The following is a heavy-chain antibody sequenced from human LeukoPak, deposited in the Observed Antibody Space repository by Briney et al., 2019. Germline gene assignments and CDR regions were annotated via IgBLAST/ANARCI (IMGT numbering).Heavy chain of an antibody. CDR1: GFTFSNYW. D-gene: IGHD5-24*01. J-gene: IGHJ4*02. Sequence: SGGSLRLSCAASGFTFSNYWMSWFRQAPGKGLEWVAIIKNDGSETYYVDSVRGRFTISRDTAKTSLFLQMSTLRAEDTAVYYCARDPLRGDGYAFDNWGQGTQVTVSP. CDR3: ARDPLRGDGYAFDN. CDR2: IKNDGSET. V-gene: IGHV3-7*01.